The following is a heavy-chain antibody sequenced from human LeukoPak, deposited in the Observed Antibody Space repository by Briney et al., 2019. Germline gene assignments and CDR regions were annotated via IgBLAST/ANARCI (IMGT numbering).Heavy chain of an antibody. Sequence: PGGSLRLSCAASGFTFSSYWMYWVRQAPGKGPVWVARINTDGSSLNYADSVKGRFTISRDNAKNTLYLQMNSLGAEDTAVYYCARLINYYDSSGYYYVRYFDSWGQGTLVAVSS. CDR2: INTDGSSL. J-gene: IGHJ4*02. V-gene: IGHV3-74*01. CDR3: ARLINYYDSSGYYYVRYFDS. D-gene: IGHD3-22*01. CDR1: GFTFSSYW.